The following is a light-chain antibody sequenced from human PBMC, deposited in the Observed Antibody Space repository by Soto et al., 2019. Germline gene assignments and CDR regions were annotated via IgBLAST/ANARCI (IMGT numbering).Light chain of an antibody. CDR2: GAF. CDR3: QQRSNWLIT. V-gene: IGKV3-11*01. Sequence: EIVLTQSPATLSLSPGESATLSCRASPSVTNYLAWYQQKPGQAPRLVIYGAFNRATGIPARVSGSGSGTDFTLTISSLETEDVAAYYCQQRSNWLITFGQGTRLEIK. CDR1: PSVTNY. J-gene: IGKJ5*01.